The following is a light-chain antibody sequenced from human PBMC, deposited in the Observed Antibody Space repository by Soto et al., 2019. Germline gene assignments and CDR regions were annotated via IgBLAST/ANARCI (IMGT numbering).Light chain of an antibody. J-gene: IGLJ1*01. CDR3: SSYTSSTVYV. V-gene: IGLV2-14*01. CDR2: EVN. Sequence: QSVLTQPASVSGSPGQSITISCTGTSSDVGGYNYVAWYQQHPGKAPKIIISEVNKRPSGVSNRFSGSKSGNTASLTISGLQAEDEADYYCSSYTSSTVYVFGTGTKVTVL. CDR1: SSDVGGYNY.